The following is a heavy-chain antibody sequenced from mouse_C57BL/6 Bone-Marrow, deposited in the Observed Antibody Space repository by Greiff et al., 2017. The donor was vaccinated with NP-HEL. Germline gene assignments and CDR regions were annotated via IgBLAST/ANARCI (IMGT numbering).Heavy chain of an antibody. J-gene: IGHJ3*01. V-gene: IGHV1-26*01. D-gene: IGHD2-4*01. CDR1: GYTFTDYY. CDR2: INPNNGGT. Sequence: VQLQQSGPELVKPGASVKISCKASGYTFTDYYMNWVKQSHGKSLEWIGDINPNNGGTSYNQKFKGKATLTVDKSSSTAYMELRSLTSEDSAVYYCAILIYYDYEGFAYWGQGTLVTVSA. CDR3: AILIYYDYEGFAY.